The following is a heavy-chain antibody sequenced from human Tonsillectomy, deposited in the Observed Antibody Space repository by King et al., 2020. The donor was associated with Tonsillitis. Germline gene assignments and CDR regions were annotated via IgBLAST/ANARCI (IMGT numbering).Heavy chain of an antibody. CDR2: ISWNSGSI. V-gene: IGHV3-9*01. Sequence: VQLVESGGGLVQPGRSLRLSCAASGFTFDDYAMHWVRQAPGKGLEWVSGISWNSGSIDYADSVKGRFTISRDNAKNSLYLQMNSLRAEDTALFYCAKGTAGVAATNDYYYGMDVWGQGTTVTVSS. CDR1: GFTFDDYA. J-gene: IGHJ6*02. D-gene: IGHD2-15*01. CDR3: AKGTAGVAATNDYYYGMDV.